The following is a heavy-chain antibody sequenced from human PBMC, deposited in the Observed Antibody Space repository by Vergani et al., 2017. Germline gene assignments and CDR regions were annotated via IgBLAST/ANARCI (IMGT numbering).Heavy chain of an antibody. CDR2: ISWNSGSI. CDR3: AKDHYDFWSGYPNLSPFDF. V-gene: IGHV3-9*01. J-gene: IGHJ2*01. D-gene: IGHD3-3*01. CDR1: GFTFDDYA. Sequence: EVQLVESGGGLVQPGRSLRLSCAASGFTFDDYAMHWVRHAPGKGLEWVSGISWNSGSIGYADSVKGRFTISRDNAKNSLYLQMNSLRAEDTALYYCAKDHYDFWSGYPNLSPFDFWGRGTLVTVSS.